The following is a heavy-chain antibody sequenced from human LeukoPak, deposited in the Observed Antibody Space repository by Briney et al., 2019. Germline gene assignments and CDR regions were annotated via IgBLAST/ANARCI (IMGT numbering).Heavy chain of an antibody. J-gene: IGHJ4*02. D-gene: IGHD3-9*01. CDR1: GFTFSSYA. V-gene: IGHV3-23*01. CDR3: ADLLRYFSDDDY. Sequence: PGGSLRLSCAASGFTFSSYAMSWVRQAPGKGLEWVSAISGSGGSTYYADSVKGRFTISRANSKNTLYLQMNSLRAEDTAVYYCADLLRYFSDDDYWGQGTLVTVSS. CDR2: ISGSGGST.